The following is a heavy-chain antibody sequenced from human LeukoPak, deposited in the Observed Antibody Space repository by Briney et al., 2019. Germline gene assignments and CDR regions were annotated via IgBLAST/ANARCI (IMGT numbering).Heavy chain of an antibody. D-gene: IGHD3-16*01. CDR1: GYTFTGYY. CDR2: INPNSGGT. CDR3: ARDGMITFGGVYDY. J-gene: IGHJ4*02. Sequence: ASVKVSCKASGYTFTGYYMHWVRQAPGQGLEWMGWINPNSGGTNYAQKFQGRVTMTSDTSISTAYMELSRLRSDDTAVYYCARDGMITFGGVYDYWGQGTLVTVSS. V-gene: IGHV1-2*02.